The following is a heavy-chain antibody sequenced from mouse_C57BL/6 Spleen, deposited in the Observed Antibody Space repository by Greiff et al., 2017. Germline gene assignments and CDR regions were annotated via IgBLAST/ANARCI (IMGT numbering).Heavy chain of an antibody. V-gene: IGHV1-76*01. Sequence: QVQLQQSGAELVRPGASVKLSCEASGYTFTDYYINWVKQRPGQGLEWIARIYPGSGNTYYNEKFKGKATLTAEKSSSTAYMQLSSLTSEDSAVYFCARKAQAFYFDYWGQGTTLTVSS. CDR1: GYTFTDYY. CDR3: ARKAQAFYFDY. J-gene: IGHJ2*01. CDR2: IYPGSGNT. D-gene: IGHD3-2*02.